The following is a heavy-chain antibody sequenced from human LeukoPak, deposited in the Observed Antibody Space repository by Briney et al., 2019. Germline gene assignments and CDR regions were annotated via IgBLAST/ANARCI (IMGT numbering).Heavy chain of an antibody. J-gene: IGHJ4*02. Sequence: SETLSLTCTVSGGSIGSSSYYWGWIRQPPRKGLGWIGSIYYSGTTYYNPSLKSRVTISVDTSKSQFSLRLTSVTAADTAVYYCARHVRFLEWLSSYYFDYWGQGTLVTVSS. CDR1: GGSIGSSSYY. D-gene: IGHD3-3*01. CDR3: ARHVRFLEWLSSYYFDY. CDR2: IYYSGTT. V-gene: IGHV4-39*01.